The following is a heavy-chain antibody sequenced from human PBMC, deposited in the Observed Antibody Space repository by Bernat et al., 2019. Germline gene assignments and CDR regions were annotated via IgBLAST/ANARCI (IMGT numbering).Heavy chain of an antibody. Sequence: QVQLVESGGGLVKPGGSLRLSCAASGFTFSGYYWSWIRQPPGKGLEWIGEINHSGCTNYNPSLKSRVTISVDTSKNQFSLKLSSVTAADTAVYYCARGRGYCSSTSCYRRREDYYGMDVWGQGTTVTVSS. D-gene: IGHD2-2*02. V-gene: IGHV4-34*01. CDR3: ARGRGYCSSTSCYRRREDYYGMDV. J-gene: IGHJ6*02. CDR2: INHSGCT. CDR1: GFTFSGYY.